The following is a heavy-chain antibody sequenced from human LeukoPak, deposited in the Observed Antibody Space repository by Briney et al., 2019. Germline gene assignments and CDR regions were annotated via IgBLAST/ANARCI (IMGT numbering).Heavy chain of an antibody. Sequence: SVKVSGKASGGTFSSYAISWVRQAPGQGLEWMGGIIPIFGTANYAQKFQGRVTITTDESTSTAYMELSSLRSEDTAVYYCATDPRTYCRGGSCQDYWGQGTLVTVSS. CDR1: GGTFSSYA. J-gene: IGHJ4*02. V-gene: IGHV1-69*05. CDR2: IIPIFGTA. CDR3: ATDPRTYCRGGSCQDY. D-gene: IGHD2-15*01.